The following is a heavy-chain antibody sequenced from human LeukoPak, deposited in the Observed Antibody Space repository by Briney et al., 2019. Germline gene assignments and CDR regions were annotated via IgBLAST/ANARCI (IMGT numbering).Heavy chain of an antibody. V-gene: IGHV4-34*01. CDR3: ARHPPVPVFQNGLDV. D-gene: IGHD2-2*01. J-gene: IGHJ6*02. CDR2: TNHSGST. CDR1: GGSFSGYY. Sequence: PSETLSLTCAVYGGSFSGYYWSWIRQPPGKGLEWIGETNHSGSTNYNPSLKSRLTLSVDTSKNQFSPKLTSVTAADTAVYFCARHPPVPVFQNGLDVWGQGTTVTVSS.